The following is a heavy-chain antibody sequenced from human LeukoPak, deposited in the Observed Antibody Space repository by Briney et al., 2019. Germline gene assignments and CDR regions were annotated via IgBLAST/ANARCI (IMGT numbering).Heavy chain of an antibody. V-gene: IGHV1-2*02. Sequence: ASVKVSCKASGYTFTGYYMHWVRQAPGQGLEWMGWINPNSGGTNYAQKFRGRVTMTRDTSISTAYMELSRLRSDDTAVYYCARGGEHDYGDYFDYWGQGTLVTVSS. D-gene: IGHD4-17*01. CDR2: INPNSGGT. J-gene: IGHJ4*02. CDR1: GYTFTGYY. CDR3: ARGGEHDYGDYFDY.